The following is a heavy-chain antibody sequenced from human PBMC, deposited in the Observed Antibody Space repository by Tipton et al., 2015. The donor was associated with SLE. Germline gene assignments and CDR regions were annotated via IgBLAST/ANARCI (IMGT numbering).Heavy chain of an antibody. CDR2: MNPNSGNT. V-gene: IGHV1-8*01. J-gene: IGHJ4*02. CDR1: GYTFTSYD. CDR3: ARVFSYGSGSYQYYFDY. Sequence: QLVQSGAEVKKPGASVKVSCKASGYTFTSYDINWVRQATGQGLEWMGWMNPNSGNTGYAQKFQGRVTMTRNTSISTAYMELSSLRSEDTAVYYCARVFSYGSGSYQYYFDYWGQGTLVTVSS. D-gene: IGHD3-10*01.